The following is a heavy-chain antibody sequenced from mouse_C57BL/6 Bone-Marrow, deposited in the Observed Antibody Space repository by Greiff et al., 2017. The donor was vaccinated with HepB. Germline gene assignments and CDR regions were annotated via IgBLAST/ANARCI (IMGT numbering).Heavy chain of an antibody. Sequence: EVKLVESGTVLARPGASVKMSCKTSGYTFTSYWMHWVKQRPGQGLEWIGAIYPGNSDTSYNQKFKGKAKLTAVTAASTAYMELSSLTNEDSAVYYCTRGGYGSSYPSWFAYWGQGTLVTVSA. CDR3: TRGGYGSSYPSWFAY. CDR2: IYPGNSDT. J-gene: IGHJ3*01. V-gene: IGHV1-5*01. CDR1: GYTFTSYW. D-gene: IGHD1-1*01.